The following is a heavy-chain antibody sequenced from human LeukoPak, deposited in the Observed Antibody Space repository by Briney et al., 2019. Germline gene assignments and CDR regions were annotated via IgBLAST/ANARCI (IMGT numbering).Heavy chain of an antibody. D-gene: IGHD3-16*01. Sequence: GGSLRLSCATSGFTLSSFKMTWVRQAPGKGLEWVASISPRGSYISYADSLKGRVTVSRDNAKHSVFLQMSSLRAEDTAVYYCARDLTGGEYFDSWGQGTLVCVSS. CDR1: GFTLSSFK. V-gene: IGHV3-21*01. CDR3: ARDLTGGEYFDS. CDR2: ISPRGSYI. J-gene: IGHJ4*02.